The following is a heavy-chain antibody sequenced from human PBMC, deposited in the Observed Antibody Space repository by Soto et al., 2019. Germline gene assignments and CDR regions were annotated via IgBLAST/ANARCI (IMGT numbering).Heavy chain of an antibody. J-gene: IGHJ5*01. CDR3: ASNRDHFAS. CDR2: ISSSSRTI. Sequence: GGSLRLSCAASGFDLSDYYMSWIRQAPGKGLEWVSYISSSSRTIFYADSVRGRFTISRDNAENLVYLQMDSLRAEDTALYYCASNRDHFASWGQGTLVTVSS. CDR1: GFDLSDYY. V-gene: IGHV3-11*01.